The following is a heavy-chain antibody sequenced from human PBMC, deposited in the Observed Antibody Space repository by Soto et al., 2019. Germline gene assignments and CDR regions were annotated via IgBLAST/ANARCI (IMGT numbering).Heavy chain of an antibody. CDR2: IRGTSNIT. D-gene: IGHD6-13*01. CDR1: VFTFSGHS. CDR3: ARVGIAAAVTYNWFDP. V-gene: IGHV3-48*01. J-gene: IGHJ5*02. Sequence: SLRLSCAASVFTFSGHSMNWVRQAPGKGLEWVSYIRGTSNITYYADSVKGRFTISRDNSKNTLYLQMNSLRAEDTAVYYCARVGIAAAVTYNWFDPWGQGTLVTVSS.